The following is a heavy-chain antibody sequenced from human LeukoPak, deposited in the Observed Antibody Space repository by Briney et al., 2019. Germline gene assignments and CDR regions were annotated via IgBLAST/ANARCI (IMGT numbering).Heavy chain of an antibody. CDR1: GFTFSSYS. V-gene: IGHV3-21*01. D-gene: IGHD5-18*01. CDR2: ISSSSSYI. Sequence: GGSLRLSCAASGFTFSSYSMNWVRQAPGKGLEWVSSISSSSSYIYYADLVKGRFTISRDNAKNSLYLQMNSLRAEDTAVYYCARVESAGYSYGIDYWGQGTLVTVSS. J-gene: IGHJ4*02. CDR3: ARVESAGYSYGIDY.